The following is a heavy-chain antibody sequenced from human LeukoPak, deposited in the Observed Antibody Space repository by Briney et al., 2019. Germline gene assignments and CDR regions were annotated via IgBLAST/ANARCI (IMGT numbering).Heavy chain of an antibody. V-gene: IGHV4-34*01. Sequence: SETLSLTCAVYGGSFSGYYWSWIRQPPGKGLEWIGEINHSGSTNYNPSLKSRVTISVDTSKSQFSLKLSSVTAADTAVYYCASQYYDFWSGSPDYYMDVWGKGTTVTVSS. CDR3: ASQYYDFWSGSPDYYMDV. CDR2: INHSGST. J-gene: IGHJ6*03. CDR1: GGSFSGYY. D-gene: IGHD3-3*01.